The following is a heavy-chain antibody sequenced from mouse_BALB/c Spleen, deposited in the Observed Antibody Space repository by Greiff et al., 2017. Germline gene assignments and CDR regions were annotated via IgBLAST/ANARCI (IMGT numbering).Heavy chain of an antibody. D-gene: IGHD1-1*01. V-gene: IGHV5-17*02. CDR2: ISSGSSTI. CDR3: ARSPVVAPYYAMDY. J-gene: IGHJ4*01. Sequence: EVKLVESGGGLVQPGGSRKLSCAASGFTFSSFGMHWVRQAPEKGLEWVAYISSGSSTIYYADTVKGRFTISRDNPKNTLFLQMTSLRSEDTAMYYCARSPVVAPYYAMDYWGQGTSVTVSS. CDR1: GFTFSSFG.